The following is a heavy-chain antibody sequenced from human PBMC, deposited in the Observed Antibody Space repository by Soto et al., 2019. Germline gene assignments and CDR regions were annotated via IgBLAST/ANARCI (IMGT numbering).Heavy chain of an antibody. J-gene: IGHJ4*02. CDR3: ARGGSAAYCGGDCYSSDY. D-gene: IGHD2-21*02. Sequence: GASVKLSWKASGYTFTSYDINWVRQATGQGLEWMGWMNPNSGNTGYAQKFQGRVTMTRNTSISTAYMELSSLRSEDTAVYYCARGGSAAYCGGDCYSSDYWGQGTLDTVSS. V-gene: IGHV1-8*01. CDR1: GYTFTSYD. CDR2: MNPNSGNT.